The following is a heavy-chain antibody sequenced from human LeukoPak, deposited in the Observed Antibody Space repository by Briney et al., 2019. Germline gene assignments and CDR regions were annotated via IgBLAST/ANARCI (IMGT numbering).Heavy chain of an antibody. CDR1: GYTFTSYY. V-gene: IGHV1-46*01. J-gene: IGHJ4*02. D-gene: IGHD1-1*01. Sequence: ASVKVSCKASGYTFTSYYMHWVRQAPGQGLEWMGIINPSGGSTSYAQEFQGRVTMTRDTSTSTVYMELSSLRSEDTAVYYCARDTGTTTSSDYWGQGTLVTVSS. CDR2: INPSGGST. CDR3: ARDTGTTTSSDY.